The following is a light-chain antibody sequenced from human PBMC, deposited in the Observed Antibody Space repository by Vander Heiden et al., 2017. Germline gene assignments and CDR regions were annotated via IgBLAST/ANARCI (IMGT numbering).Light chain of an antibody. J-gene: IGKJ4*01. CDR2: AAS. CDR3: QQSYSTPVT. CDR1: QSISSY. V-gene: IGKV1-39*01. Sequence: IQMTQSPSSLSASVGDRVTITCRASQSISSYLNWYQQKPGKAPKLLIYAASSLQSGVPSRFSGSGSGTDFTLTIRSLQPEDFATYYCQQSYSTPVTFGGGTKVEIK.